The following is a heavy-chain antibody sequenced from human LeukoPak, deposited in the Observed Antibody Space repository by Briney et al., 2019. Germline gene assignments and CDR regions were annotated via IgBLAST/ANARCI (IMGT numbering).Heavy chain of an antibody. J-gene: IGHJ4*02. V-gene: IGHV1-2*02. CDR1: GYTFTGYY. Sequence: ASVKVSCKASGYTFTGYYMHWVRKTPGQGLEWMGWINPNTGDTNYGRKFQGRVTMTRDTSINTAHMELRSLRSDDTAVYYCARSRRVGNGEYPDYWGRGTLVTVSS. CDR2: INPNTGDT. D-gene: IGHD3-10*01. CDR3: ARSRRVGNGEYPDY.